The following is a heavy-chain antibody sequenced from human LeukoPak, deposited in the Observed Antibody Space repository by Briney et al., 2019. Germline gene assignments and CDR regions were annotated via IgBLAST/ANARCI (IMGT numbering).Heavy chain of an antibody. CDR3: ARHLHHPHDFWSGYHAFDI. CDR1: GGSISGSSYY. D-gene: IGHD3-3*01. J-gene: IGHJ3*02. V-gene: IGHV4-39*01. Sequence: PSETLSLTCTVSGGSISGSSYYWGWIRQPPGTGLEWIGSIYYSGSTYYNPSLKSRVTISVDTSKNQFSLKLSSVTASDTAVYYCARHLHHPHDFWSGYHAFDIWGQGTMVTVSS. CDR2: IYYSGST.